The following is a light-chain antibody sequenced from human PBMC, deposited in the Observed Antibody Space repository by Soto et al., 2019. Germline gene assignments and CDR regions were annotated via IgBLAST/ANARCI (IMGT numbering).Light chain of an antibody. CDR2: DAS. J-gene: IGKJ1*01. Sequence: DIQMTQSPSSLSASVGDRVTITCQASQDISHYLNWYQQKPEKAPKLLIYDASNLERGVPSKFSGSGSGTDFIFTISSLQPEDIATYYCQQFNNLPWTFGQGTKVEIE. CDR1: QDISHY. CDR3: QQFNNLPWT. V-gene: IGKV1-33*01.